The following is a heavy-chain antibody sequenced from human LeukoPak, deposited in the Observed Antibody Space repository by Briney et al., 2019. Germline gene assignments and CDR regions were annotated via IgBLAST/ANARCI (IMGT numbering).Heavy chain of an antibody. V-gene: IGHV3-23*01. D-gene: IGHD6-19*01. Sequence: PGASLRLSCAASGFTFSSYAMSWVRQAPGKGLGWVSAISGSGGSTYYADSVKGRFTVSRDNSKNTLYLQMNSLRAEDTAVYYCAKDRRIAVAGQEIVYWGQGTLVTASS. CDR2: ISGSGGST. CDR1: GFTFSSYA. CDR3: AKDRRIAVAGQEIVY. J-gene: IGHJ4*02.